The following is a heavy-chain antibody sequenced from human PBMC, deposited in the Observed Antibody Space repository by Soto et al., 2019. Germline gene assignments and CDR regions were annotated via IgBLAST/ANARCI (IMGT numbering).Heavy chain of an antibody. V-gene: IGHV3-23*01. D-gene: IGHD3-9*01. CDR3: AKDNYDIFTGPEWFDP. Sequence: GGSLRLSCAASGFTFSSYAMSWDRQAPGKGLEWVSAISGSGGSTYYADSVKGRFTISRDNSKNTLYLQMNSLRAEDTAVYYCAKDNYDIFTGPEWFDPWGQGTLVTVSS. CDR2: ISGSGGST. J-gene: IGHJ5*02. CDR1: GFTFSSYA.